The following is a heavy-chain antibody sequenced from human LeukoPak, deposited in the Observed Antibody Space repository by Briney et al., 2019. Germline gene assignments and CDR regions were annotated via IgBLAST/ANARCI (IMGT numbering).Heavy chain of an antibody. V-gene: IGHV3-23*01. CDR2: ISDSGGGT. CDR3: AKRAMWDLYWYCDL. CDR1: GFTFSNYA. J-gene: IGHJ2*01. D-gene: IGHD1-26*01. Sequence: PGGSLRLSCAASGFTFSNYAMNWVRQAPGKGLEWVSGISDSGGGTYYKDSVKGRFTISRDNSKDTLYLQMNSLRAEDTAVYYCAKRAMWDLYWYCDLWGRGTLVTVSS.